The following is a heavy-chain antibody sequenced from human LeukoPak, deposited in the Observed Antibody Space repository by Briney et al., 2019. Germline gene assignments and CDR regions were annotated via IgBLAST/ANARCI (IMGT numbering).Heavy chain of an antibody. CDR2: LNPTTGGT. CDR1: GYTFTYYY. D-gene: IGHD2-15*01. J-gene: IGHJ4*02. CDR3: ARDYRPTDCSGGDCPYYYFDY. Sequence: ASVKVSCKASGYTFTYYYVHWMRQAPGQGLGWMGWLNPTTGGTYYAQKFQGRVTMTRDTSISTIYVDLSRLTSDDTAVYYCARDYRPTDCSGGDCPYYYFDYWGQGTLVTVSS. V-gene: IGHV1-2*02.